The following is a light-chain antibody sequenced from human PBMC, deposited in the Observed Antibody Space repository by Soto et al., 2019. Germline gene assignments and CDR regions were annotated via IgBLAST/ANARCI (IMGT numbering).Light chain of an antibody. Sequence: DIQMTQSPSTLSASVGDRLTITCRASQSINSWLAWYQQKPGKAPKILIYKASSLESGVPSRFSGSASGTEFTLTISSLQPDDFATYYCQQYNTYPWTFCQGTKVEVK. V-gene: IGKV1-5*03. CDR3: QQYNTYPWT. CDR2: KAS. CDR1: QSINSW. J-gene: IGKJ1*01.